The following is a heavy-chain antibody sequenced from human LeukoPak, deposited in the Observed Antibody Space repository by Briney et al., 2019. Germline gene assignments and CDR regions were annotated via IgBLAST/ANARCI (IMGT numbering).Heavy chain of an antibody. CDR2: TKKDGSEK. J-gene: IGHJ4*02. D-gene: IGHD3-22*01. Sequence: PGGSLRLSCGASGFTFSTYWMSWVRQAPGKGLEWVANTKKDGSEKYYVDSVKGRFTISRDNAKNSLYLQMNSLRAEDTAVYYCARENPLNYYDSSGYPDYWGQGTLVTVSS. CDR3: ARENPLNYYDSSGYPDY. V-gene: IGHV3-7*01. CDR1: GFTFSTYW.